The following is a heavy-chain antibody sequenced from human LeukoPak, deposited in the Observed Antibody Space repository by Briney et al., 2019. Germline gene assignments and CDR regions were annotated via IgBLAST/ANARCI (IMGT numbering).Heavy chain of an antibody. CDR3: ARDGGAPFGQLYFSFGN. D-gene: IGHD3-10*01. V-gene: IGHV3-30*01. J-gene: IGHJ4*02. Sequence: PGGSLTLSCAASGFTFSNCARHWVRQAPGKGLEWLAFISYDGNNKYYADSVKGRFTIAKDNSKNTLYLQMDNLGAGGMAVYYCARDGGAPFGQLYFSFGNWGQGTLVTVSS. CDR1: GFTFSNCA. CDR2: ISYDGNNK.